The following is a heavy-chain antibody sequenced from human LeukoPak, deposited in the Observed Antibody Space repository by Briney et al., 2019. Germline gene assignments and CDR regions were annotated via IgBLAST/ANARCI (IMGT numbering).Heavy chain of an antibody. D-gene: IGHD2-15*01. CDR3: ARIGRYCSGGSCYLYYFDY. CDR1: GGSISSSSYY. V-gene: IGHV4-39*01. J-gene: IGHJ4*02. CDR2: IYYSGST. Sequence: SETLSLTCTVSGGSISSSSYYWGWIRQPPGKGLEWIGRIYYSGSTYYNPSLKSRVTISVDTSKNQFSLKLSSVTAADTAVYYCARIGRYCSGGSCYLYYFDYWGQGTLVTVSS.